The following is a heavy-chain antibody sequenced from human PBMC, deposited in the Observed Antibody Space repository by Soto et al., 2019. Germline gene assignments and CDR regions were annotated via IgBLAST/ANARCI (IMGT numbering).Heavy chain of an antibody. CDR1: GYAFTTYG. D-gene: IGHD1-1*01. V-gene: IGHV1-18*01. CDR2: ISAHNGNT. Sequence: QVQLVQSGAEVKKPGASVKVSCQGSGYAFTTYGITWVRQAPGQGLEWMGWISAHNGNTNYAQKLQGRVTGTRDTSASTAYMEVRSLRYDDTAVYYSARGRYGDYWGQGALVTVSS. CDR3: ARGRYGDY. J-gene: IGHJ4*02.